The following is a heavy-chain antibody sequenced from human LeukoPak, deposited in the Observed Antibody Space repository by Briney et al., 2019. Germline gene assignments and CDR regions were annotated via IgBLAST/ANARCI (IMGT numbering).Heavy chain of an antibody. V-gene: IGHV4-39*01. CDR2: IYNSGRT. CDR3: ARYSGYEPFDY. Sequence: SETLSLTCSVSGGSITSSTYYWGWIRQPPGKGLEWIGSIYNSGRTYYSPPLNSRVTISVDTSKRQFSLKLTSVAAADTAVYYCARYSGYEPFDYWGQGTLVTVSS. J-gene: IGHJ4*02. CDR1: GGSITSSTYY. D-gene: IGHD5-12*01.